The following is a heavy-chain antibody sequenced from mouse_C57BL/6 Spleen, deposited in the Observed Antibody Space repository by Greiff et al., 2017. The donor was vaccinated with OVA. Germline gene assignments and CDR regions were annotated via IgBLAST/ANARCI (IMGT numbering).Heavy chain of an antibody. D-gene: IGHD1-1*01. CDR3: ASYYYGSSYPFAY. V-gene: IGHV8-12*01. CDR1: GFSLSTSGMG. J-gene: IGHJ3*01. CDR2: IYWDDDK. Sequence: QVTLKVSGPGILQSSQTLSLTCSFSGFSLSTSGMGVSWIRQPSGKGLEWLAHIYWDDDKRSNPSLKSRLTISKYTSRNQVFLKITSVDTADTATYYCASYYYGSSYPFAYWGQGTLVTVSA.